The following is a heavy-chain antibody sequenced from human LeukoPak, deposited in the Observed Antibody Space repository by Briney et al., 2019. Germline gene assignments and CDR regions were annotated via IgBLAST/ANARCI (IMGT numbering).Heavy chain of an antibody. V-gene: IGHV1-8*03. CDR2: MNPNSGNT. CDR3: ARGRLVRGVIRYYFDY. D-gene: IGHD3-10*01. CDR1: GYTFTSYD. J-gene: IGHJ4*02. Sequence: ASVKVSCKASGYTFTSYDINWVRQATGQGLEWMGWMNPNSGNTGYAQKFQGRVTITRNTSISTAYMELSSLRSEDTAVYYCARGRLVRGVIRYYFDYWGQGTLVTVSS.